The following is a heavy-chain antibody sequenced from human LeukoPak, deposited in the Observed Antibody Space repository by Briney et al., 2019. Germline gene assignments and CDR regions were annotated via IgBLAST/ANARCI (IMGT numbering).Heavy chain of an antibody. V-gene: IGHV1-18*04. CDR2: ITVYNGNT. Sequence: ASVKVSCKTSGYTFINYAITWVRQAPGQGLEWMGWITVYNGNTNYAEKVQGRVTMTTDTSTSTAYMELRSLRSDDTAVYYCAREAGSGSYYPFDYWGQGTLVTVSS. D-gene: IGHD3-10*01. CDR1: GYTFINYA. J-gene: IGHJ4*02. CDR3: AREAGSGSYYPFDY.